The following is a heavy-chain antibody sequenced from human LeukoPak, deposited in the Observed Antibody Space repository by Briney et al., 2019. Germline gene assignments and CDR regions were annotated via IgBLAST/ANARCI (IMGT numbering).Heavy chain of an antibody. V-gene: IGHV3-7*05. J-gene: IGHJ4*02. CDR2: INQDGSEK. D-gene: IGHD1-26*01. CDR3: ARDSRKGELPNF. CDR1: GFTFSSYW. Sequence: GGSLILSCAASGFTFSSYWMSWVRQAPGKGLEWVANINQDGSEKYYVDSVKGRFTISRDNAKNSLYLQMNSLRAEDTAVYYCARDSRKGELPNFWGQGTLVTVSS.